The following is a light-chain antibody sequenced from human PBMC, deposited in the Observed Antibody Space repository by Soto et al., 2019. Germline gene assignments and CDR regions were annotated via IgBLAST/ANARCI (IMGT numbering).Light chain of an antibody. Sequence: DIKMTQSPCSLSASVVDRVTITCRASQTISNYLQWYQQKSGQAPKLLVYAASILHSGVPSRFSGSGSGTDFTLTINSLQPEDFATSYCLQTYTTLTWTFGQGTKVDIK. CDR3: LQTYTTLTWT. V-gene: IGKV1-39*01. CDR1: QTISNY. CDR2: AAS. J-gene: IGKJ1*01.